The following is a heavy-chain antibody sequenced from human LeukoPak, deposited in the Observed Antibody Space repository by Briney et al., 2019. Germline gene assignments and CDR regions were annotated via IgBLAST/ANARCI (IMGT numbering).Heavy chain of an antibody. V-gene: IGHV3-7*01. CDR2: IKQDGSEK. J-gene: IGHJ4*02. CDR3: ASSKSRDVVPAAIGY. D-gene: IGHD2-2*01. Sequence: PGGSLRLSCAASGFTFSSYWMSWVRQAPRKGLEWVANIKQDGSEKYYVDSVKGRFTISRDNAKNSLYLQMNSLRAEDTAVYYCASSKSRDVVPAAIGYWGQGTLVTVSS. CDR1: GFTFSSYW.